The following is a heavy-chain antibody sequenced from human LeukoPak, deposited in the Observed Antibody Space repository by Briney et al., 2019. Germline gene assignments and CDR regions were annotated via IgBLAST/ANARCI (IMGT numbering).Heavy chain of an antibody. CDR3: ARDIRAAAGTGPSSVQFVGWNDY. V-gene: IGHV1-2*02. CDR1: GYTFTSYY. J-gene: IGHJ4*02. CDR2: INPNSGGT. Sequence: ASVKVSCKASGYTFTSYYMHWVRQAPGQGLEWMGWINPNSGGTNYAQKFQGRVTMTRDTSISTAYMELSRLRSDDTAVYYCARDIRAAAGTGPSSVQFVGWNDYWGQGTLVTVSS. D-gene: IGHD6-13*01.